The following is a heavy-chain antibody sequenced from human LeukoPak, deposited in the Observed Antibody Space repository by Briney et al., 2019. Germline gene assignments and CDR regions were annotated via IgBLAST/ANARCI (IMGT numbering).Heavy chain of an antibody. CDR2: ISGSGGST. J-gene: IGHJ5*02. V-gene: IGHV3-23*01. CDR3: AAVVVVAATRRADWFDP. CDR1: GLTFSSYA. D-gene: IGHD2-15*01. Sequence: GGSLRLSCAASGLTFSSYAMSWVRQAPGKGLECVSAISGSGGSTYYADSVKGRFTISRDNSKNTLYLQMNSLRAEDTAVYYCAAVVVVAATRRADWFDPWGQGTLVTVSS.